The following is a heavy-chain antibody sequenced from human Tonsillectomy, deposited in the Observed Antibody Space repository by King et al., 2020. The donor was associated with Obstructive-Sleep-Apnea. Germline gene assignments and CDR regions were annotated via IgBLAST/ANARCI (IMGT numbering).Heavy chain of an antibody. CDR2: IYYSGNT. J-gene: IGHJ4*02. CDR3: ARQGDSLFDY. D-gene: IGHD3-16*01. CDR1: GDSISSNHYY. V-gene: IGHV4-39*01. Sequence: QLQESGPRLVKPSENLSLTCTVSGDSISSNHYYWGWIRQPPGKGLEWIGSIYYSGNTYYNPSLKSRVTVSVDTSKNQFSLKLSSVTAADTAVYYCARQGDSLFDYWGQGTLVTVSS.